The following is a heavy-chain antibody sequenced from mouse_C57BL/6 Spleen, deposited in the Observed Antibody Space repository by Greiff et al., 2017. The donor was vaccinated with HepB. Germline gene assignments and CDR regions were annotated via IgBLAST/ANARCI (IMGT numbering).Heavy chain of an antibody. Sequence: VQLQQSGAELASPGASVTLSCKASGYTFTDHIMNWVKKRPGQGLEWIGRIYPVSGETNYNQKFKGKATLTVDTSSSTAYMQLSSLTSEDSAVYYCARRQLRLLAMDYWGQGTSVTVSS. V-gene: IGHV1-11*01. D-gene: IGHD3-2*02. J-gene: IGHJ4*01. CDR2: IYPVSGET. CDR3: ARRQLRLLAMDY. CDR1: GYTFTDHI.